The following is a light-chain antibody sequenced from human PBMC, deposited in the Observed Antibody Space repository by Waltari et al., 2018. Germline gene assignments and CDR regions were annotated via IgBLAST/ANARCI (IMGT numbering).Light chain of an antibody. CDR2: KDA. V-gene: IGLV3-25*03. J-gene: IGLJ2*01. CDR1: ALPKQY. CDR3: RSADAGRTYVI. Sequence: SDELTQPPSVSVSPGQTARITRSGEALPKQYPVWYQQKQGQAPLLVIYKDADRSSAIPERFSGSSSGATVTLTISAVQAADDADYYCRSADAGRTYVIFGGGTKLTVL.